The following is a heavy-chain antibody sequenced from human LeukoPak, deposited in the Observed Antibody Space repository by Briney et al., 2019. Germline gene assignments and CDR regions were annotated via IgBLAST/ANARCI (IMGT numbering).Heavy chain of an antibody. CDR2: ISAYNGNT. D-gene: IGHD3-9*01. V-gene: IGHV1-18*01. Sequence: ASVKVSCKASGYTFTSYGISWVRQAPGQGLEWMGWISAYNGNTNYAQKLQGRVTMTTDTSTSTAYMELRSLRSDETAVYYCVSVFGYFDWFLYFDPWGQGTLVTVSS. CDR3: VSVFGYFDWFLYFDP. J-gene: IGHJ5*02. CDR1: GYTFTSYG.